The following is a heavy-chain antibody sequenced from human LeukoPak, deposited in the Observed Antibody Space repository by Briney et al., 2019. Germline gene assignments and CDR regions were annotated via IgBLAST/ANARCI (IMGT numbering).Heavy chain of an antibody. CDR1: GYTFTVYY. CDR3: ARSDVLYASQGEARYFNH. CDR2: INPNSGGT. V-gene: IGHV1-2*02. Sequence: ASVKVSCKASGYTFTVYYIHWVRQAPGQGLEWMGWINPNSGGTNSAQKFQGRVTMTRDTSISTLYMDLNSLRSDDTAVYYCARSDVLYASQGEARYFNHWGQGTLVTVSS. D-gene: IGHD3-16*01. J-gene: IGHJ4*02.